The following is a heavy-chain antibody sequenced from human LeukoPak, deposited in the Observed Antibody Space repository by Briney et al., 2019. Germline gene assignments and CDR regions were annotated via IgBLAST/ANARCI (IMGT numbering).Heavy chain of an antibody. Sequence: GGSLRLSCAASGFTFSSYDMHWVRHATGKGLEWVSAIGTAGDTYYPGSVKGRFTISRENAKNSLYLQMNSLRAGDTAVYYCARSPLLIAVAGTGFFDYWGQGTLVTVSS. CDR1: GFTFSSYD. CDR2: IGTAGDT. V-gene: IGHV3-13*01. D-gene: IGHD6-19*01. CDR3: ARSPLLIAVAGTGFFDY. J-gene: IGHJ4*02.